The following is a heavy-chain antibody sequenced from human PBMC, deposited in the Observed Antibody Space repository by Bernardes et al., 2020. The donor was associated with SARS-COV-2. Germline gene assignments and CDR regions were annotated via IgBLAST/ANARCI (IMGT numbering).Heavy chain of an antibody. CDR2: IFSNDEK. J-gene: IGHJ6*02. D-gene: IGHD3-3*01. Sequence: SGPTLVKPTETLTLTCTVSGFSLSNARMGVSWIRQPPGKALEWLAHIFSNDEKSYSTSLKSRLTISKDTSKSQVVLTMTNMDPVDTATYYCARMRFGVVMTPDYYYGMDVWGQGTTVTVSS. CDR1: GFSLSNARMG. CDR3: ARMRFGVVMTPDYYYGMDV. V-gene: IGHV2-26*01.